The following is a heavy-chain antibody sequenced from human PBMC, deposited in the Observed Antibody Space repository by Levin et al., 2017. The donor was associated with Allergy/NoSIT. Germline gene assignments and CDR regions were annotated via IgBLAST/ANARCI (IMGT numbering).Heavy chain of an antibody. V-gene: IGHV3-53*01. D-gene: IGHD6-19*01. CDR3: ASRSSGWSWAAFDI. J-gene: IGHJ3*02. CDR1: GFTVSSNY. CDR2: IYSGGST. Sequence: GGSLRLSCAASGFTVSSNYMSWVRQAPGKGLEWVSVIYSGGSTYYADSVKGRFTISRDISKNTLYLQMNSLRAEDTAVYYCASRSSGWSWAAFDIWGQGTMVTVSS.